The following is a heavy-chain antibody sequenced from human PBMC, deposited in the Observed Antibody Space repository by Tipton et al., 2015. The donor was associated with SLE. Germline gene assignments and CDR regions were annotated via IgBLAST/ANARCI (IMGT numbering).Heavy chain of an antibody. CDR3: ARSSGGWFYDAFDM. D-gene: IGHD2-15*01. V-gene: IGHV3-53*05. J-gene: IGHJ3*02. CDR2: LYSGGST. CDR1: GFTVSDKY. Sequence: RLSCAVSGFTVSDKYMNWFRQAPGKGLEWVSILYSGGSTYYKDSVEGRFTISRDNSKNTLFLQMNNLRPEDTAVYYCARSSGGWFYDAFDMWGQGTVVTVS.